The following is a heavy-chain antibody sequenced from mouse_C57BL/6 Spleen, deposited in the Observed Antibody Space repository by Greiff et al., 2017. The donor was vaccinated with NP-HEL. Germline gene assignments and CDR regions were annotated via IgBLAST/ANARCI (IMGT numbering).Heavy chain of an antibody. Sequence: EVMLVESGGGLVKPGGSLKLSCAASGFTFSSYAMSWVRQTPEKRLEWVATISDGGSYTYYPDNVKGRFTISRDNAKNNLYLQVSHLKSEDTAMYYCARDLRWLQGGYAMDYWGQGTSVTVSS. D-gene: IGHD2-3*01. V-gene: IGHV5-4*01. CDR3: ARDLRWLQGGYAMDY. CDR2: ISDGGSYT. J-gene: IGHJ4*01. CDR1: GFTFSSYA.